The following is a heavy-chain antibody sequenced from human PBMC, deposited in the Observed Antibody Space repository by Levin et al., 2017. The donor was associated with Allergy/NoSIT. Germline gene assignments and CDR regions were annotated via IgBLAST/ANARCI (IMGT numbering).Heavy chain of an antibody. J-gene: IGHJ6*02. CDR1: GGSISSYY. Sequence: PSETLSLTCTVSGGSISSYYWSWIRQPPGKGLEWIGYIYYSGSTNYNPSLKSRVTISVDTSTNQFSLKLSSVTAADTAVYYCARDLHFRGVNTLYYYGMDVWGQGTAVTVSS. CDR3: ARDLHFRGVNTLYYYGMDV. V-gene: IGHV4-59*01. D-gene: IGHD3-10*01. CDR2: IYYSGST.